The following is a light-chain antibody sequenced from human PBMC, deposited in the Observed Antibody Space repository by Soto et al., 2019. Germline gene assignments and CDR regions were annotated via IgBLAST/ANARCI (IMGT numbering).Light chain of an antibody. CDR3: QQYGSSFT. V-gene: IGKV3-20*01. CDR2: GAS. Sequence: EIVLTQSPGTLSLSPGERATLSCRASQSVSSSYLAWYQQKPGQAPRLLIYGASSRATGIPDRFSCSGSGTDFTLTISRLEPEDFAVYYCQQYGSSFTFGPGTKVDIK. J-gene: IGKJ3*01. CDR1: QSVSSSY.